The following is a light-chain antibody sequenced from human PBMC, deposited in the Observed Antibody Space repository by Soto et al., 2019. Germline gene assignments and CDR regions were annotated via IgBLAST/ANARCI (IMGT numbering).Light chain of an antibody. CDR2: DAS. CDR1: QSVTTY. CDR3: QQRSNWPPIT. Sequence: EIVLTQSPATLSLSPGERATLSCRASQSVTTYLTWYQQKPGQAPRLLIFDASKRATDTPARFSGSGSGTDFTLTISSLEREDFAVYYCQQRSNWPPITVGQGTRLEIK. J-gene: IGKJ5*01. V-gene: IGKV3-11*01.